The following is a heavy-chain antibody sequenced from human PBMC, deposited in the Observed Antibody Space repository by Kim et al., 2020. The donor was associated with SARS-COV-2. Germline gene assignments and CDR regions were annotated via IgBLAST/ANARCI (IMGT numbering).Heavy chain of an antibody. CDR1: GYTFTSYG. CDR3: ARDLLWFGELFAAWFDP. Sequence: ASVKVSCKASGYTFTSYGISWVRQAPGQGLEWMGWISAYNGNTNYAQKFQGRVTMTTDTSTSTAYMELRSLRSDDTAVYYCARDLLWFGELFAAWFDPWGQGTLVTVSS. V-gene: IGHV1-18*01. J-gene: IGHJ5*02. D-gene: IGHD3-10*01. CDR2: ISAYNGNT.